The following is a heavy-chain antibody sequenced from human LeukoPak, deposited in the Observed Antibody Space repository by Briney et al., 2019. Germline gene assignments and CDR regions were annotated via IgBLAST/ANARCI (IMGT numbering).Heavy chain of an antibody. Sequence: PSETLSLTCTVSGASISSYYWNWIRQPPGKGLEWIGHIFYSGSTISNPSLKSRVTISVDTSKNQFSLKLTSVTAADMAVYYCARGTYYYYDSSGYLFWFDPWGPGTLVTVSS. V-gene: IGHV4-59*01. D-gene: IGHD3-22*01. CDR3: ARGTYYYYDSSGYLFWFDP. CDR1: GASISSYY. J-gene: IGHJ5*02. CDR2: IFYSGST.